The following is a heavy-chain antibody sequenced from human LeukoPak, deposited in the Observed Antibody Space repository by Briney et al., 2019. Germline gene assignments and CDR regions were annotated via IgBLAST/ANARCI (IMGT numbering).Heavy chain of an antibody. CDR2: MNPNSGNT. V-gene: IGHV1-8*01. CDR3: ASDHPSYCSSTSCYTEEPFDY. Sequence: RASVKVSCKASGYTFTSYDINWVRQATGQGLEWMGWMNPNSGNTGYAQKFQGRVTMTRNTSISIAYMELSSLRSEDTAVYYCASDHPSYCSSTSCYTEEPFDYWGQGTLVTVSS. CDR1: GYTFTSYD. D-gene: IGHD2-2*02. J-gene: IGHJ4*02.